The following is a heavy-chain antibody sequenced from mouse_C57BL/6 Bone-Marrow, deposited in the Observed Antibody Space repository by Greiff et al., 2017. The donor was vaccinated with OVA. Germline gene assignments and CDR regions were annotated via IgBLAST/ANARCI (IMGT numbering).Heavy chain of an antibody. CDR3: ARRGAAQASWFAY. Sequence: QVQLQQPGAELVQPGASVTLSCKASGYTFTSYWMHWVKQRPGQGLEWIGMIHPNSGSTNYNEKFKSKATLTVDKSSSTAYMQLSSLTTEDSAVYYCARRGAAQASWFAYGGQGTLVTVSA. V-gene: IGHV1-64*01. D-gene: IGHD3-2*02. J-gene: IGHJ3*01. CDR1: GYTFTSYW. CDR2: IHPNSGST.